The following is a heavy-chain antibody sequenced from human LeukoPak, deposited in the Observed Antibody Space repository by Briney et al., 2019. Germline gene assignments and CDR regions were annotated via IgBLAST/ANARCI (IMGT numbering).Heavy chain of an antibody. CDR3: ARCTTGKTFGSLREIKKSREIDY. V-gene: IGHV3-21*01. CDR2: ISSNSSHI. Sequence: GGSLRLSCAASGFTFSSYSMNWVRQAPGKGLEWVSSISSNSSHIYYADSVRGRFTISRDNAKNSLFLQMNSLRGEDTAVYYCARCTTGKTFGSLREIKKSREIDYWGQGTLVTVSS. D-gene: IGHD1-1*01. J-gene: IGHJ4*02. CDR1: GFTFSSYS.